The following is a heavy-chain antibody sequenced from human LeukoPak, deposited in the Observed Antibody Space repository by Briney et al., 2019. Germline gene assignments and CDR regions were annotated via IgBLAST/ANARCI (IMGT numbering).Heavy chain of an antibody. J-gene: IGHJ4*02. V-gene: IGHV3-21*01. Sequence: GGSLRLSCAASGFTFSSYSMNRVRQAPGKGLKWVSSISSSSSYIYYADSVKGRFTISRDNAKNSLYLQMNSLRAEDTAVYYCARVGEHYDFWSGYTYYFDYWGQGTLVTVSS. CDR2: ISSSSSYI. D-gene: IGHD3-3*01. CDR1: GFTFSSYS. CDR3: ARVGEHYDFWSGYTYYFDY.